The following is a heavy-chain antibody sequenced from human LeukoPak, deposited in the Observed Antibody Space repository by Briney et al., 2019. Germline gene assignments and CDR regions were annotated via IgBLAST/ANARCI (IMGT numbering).Heavy chain of an antibody. D-gene: IGHD4-17*01. CDR1: GFTFTAFW. CDR2: IKHDGSET. CDR3: ARIGRDYGDYFDA. J-gene: IGHJ4*02. V-gene: IGHV3-7*03. Sequence: GGSLRLSCAASGFTFTAFWMTWLRQAPGKGPEWVANIKHDGSETDYLDSVKGRFTISRDNAKNSLYLQMNNLRAEDTAVYYCARIGRDYGDYFDAWGQGTLVTVSS.